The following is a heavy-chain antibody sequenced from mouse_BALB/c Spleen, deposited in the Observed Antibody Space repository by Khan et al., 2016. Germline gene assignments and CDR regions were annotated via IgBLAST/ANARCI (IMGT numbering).Heavy chain of an antibody. CDR2: INPDSSTI. J-gene: IGHJ2*01. Sequence: EVKLLEPGGGLVQPGGSLKLSCAASGFDFSRYWMSWVRQAPGKGLEWIGEINPDSSTINYTPSLKDKFIISRDNAKNTLYLQMSKVRSEDTALYYGARLHYYGYAAYWGQGTTLTVSS. CDR3: ARLHYYGYAAY. V-gene: IGHV4-1*02. CDR1: GFDFSRYW. D-gene: IGHD1-2*01.